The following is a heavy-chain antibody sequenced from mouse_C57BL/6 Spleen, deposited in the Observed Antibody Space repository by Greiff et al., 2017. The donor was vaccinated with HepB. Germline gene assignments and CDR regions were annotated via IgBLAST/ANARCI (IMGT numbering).Heavy chain of an antibody. CDR3: ARDYGSSPWFAS. J-gene: IGHJ3*01. CDR1: GYAFTNYL. D-gene: IGHD1-1*01. V-gene: IGHV1-54*01. CDR2: INPGSGGT. Sequence: VQLQQSGAELVRPGTSVKVSCKASGYAFTNYLIEWVKQRPGQGLEWIGVINPGSGGTNYNEKFKGKATLTADKSSSTAYMQLSSLTSEDSAVYFCARDYGSSPWFASWGQGTLVTVSA.